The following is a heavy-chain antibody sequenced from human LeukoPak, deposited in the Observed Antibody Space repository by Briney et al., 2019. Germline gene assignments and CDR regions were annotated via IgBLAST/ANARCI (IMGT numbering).Heavy chain of an antibody. CDR2: ISSRGNTI. Sequence: PGGSLRLSCAVSGFTFSDYYMTWIRQAPGKGLEWVSYISSRGNTIYYADSVKGRFTVSRDNAKNSLYLKMNSMRAEETAVYYCARESNWAFDYWGQGTLVTVSS. CDR1: GFTFSDYY. V-gene: IGHV3-11*01. D-gene: IGHD7-27*01. CDR3: ARESNWAFDY. J-gene: IGHJ4*02.